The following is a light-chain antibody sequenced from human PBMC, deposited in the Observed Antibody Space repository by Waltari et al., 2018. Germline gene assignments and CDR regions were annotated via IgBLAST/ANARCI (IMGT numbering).Light chain of an antibody. V-gene: IGLV2-14*01. Sequence: QSALTQPASVSGSPGQSITISCTGTSSDGGGYNYVSWYQQPPGKAPKLIIYEVSNRPSGVSNRFSGSKSGNTASLTISGLQAEDEADYYCSSYTSSSTRVFGGGTKLTVL. CDR3: SSYTSSSTRV. CDR2: EVS. CDR1: SSDGGGYNY. J-gene: IGLJ2*01.